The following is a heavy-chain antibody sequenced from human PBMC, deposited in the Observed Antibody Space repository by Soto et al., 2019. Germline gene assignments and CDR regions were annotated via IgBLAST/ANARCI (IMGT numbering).Heavy chain of an antibody. CDR2: IDPKNGGT. D-gene: IGHD1-26*01. J-gene: IGHJ4*02. CDR1: GYTVTDYY. CDR3: ARDDYGIYPH. Sequence: QVQLVQSGTEVKKPGASVKVSCKASGYTVTDYYIHWVRQAPGQGLEWMGWIDPKNGGTIYAQKFQDRVTMTRDTSISTAYMDLSRLTSDDTALYYCARDDYGIYPHWGQGTLVTVSS. V-gene: IGHV1-2*02.